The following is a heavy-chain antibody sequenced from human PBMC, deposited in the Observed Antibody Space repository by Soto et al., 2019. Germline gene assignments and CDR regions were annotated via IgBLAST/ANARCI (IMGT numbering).Heavy chain of an antibody. CDR2: ISSNGGSK. CDR3: ARGATIFGVSSNAFDI. Sequence: EVQLVESGGGLVQPGGSLRLSCAASGFTFSSYAMHWVRQAPGKGLEYVSAISSNGGSKYYANSVKGRFTISRDNSKNTLYLQMGSLRAVDMAVYYCARGATIFGVSSNAFDIWGQGTMVTVSS. D-gene: IGHD3-3*01. J-gene: IGHJ3*02. CDR1: GFTFSSYA. V-gene: IGHV3-64*01.